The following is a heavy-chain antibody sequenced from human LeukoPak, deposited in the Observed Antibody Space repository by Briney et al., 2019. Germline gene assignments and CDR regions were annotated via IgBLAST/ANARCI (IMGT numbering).Heavy chain of an antibody. CDR1: GFTFSSYA. Sequence: PGGSLRLSCAASGFTFSSYAMSWVRQAPGKGLEWVSAISGSGGSTYYAGSVKGRFTISRDNSKNTLYLQMNSLRAEDTAVYYCAKDLSRGYSYGYFDYWGQGTLVTVSS. D-gene: IGHD5-18*01. J-gene: IGHJ4*02. V-gene: IGHV3-23*01. CDR2: ISGSGGST. CDR3: AKDLSRGYSYGYFDY.